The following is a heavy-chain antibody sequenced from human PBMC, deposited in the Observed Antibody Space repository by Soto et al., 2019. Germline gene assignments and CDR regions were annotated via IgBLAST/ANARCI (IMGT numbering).Heavy chain of an antibody. CDR3: AKEMEGRSYSRGIFDY. CDR1: GFTFSSYA. D-gene: IGHD2-15*01. J-gene: IGHJ4*02. V-gene: IGHV3-23*01. Sequence: EVQLLESGGGLVQPGGSLRLSCAASGFTFSSYAMSWVRQAPGKGLEWVSAISGSGGSTYYADSVKGRFTISRDNSKNTLYLQMNSLRAEDMAVYYCAKEMEGRSYSRGIFDYWGQGTLVTVSS. CDR2: ISGSGGST.